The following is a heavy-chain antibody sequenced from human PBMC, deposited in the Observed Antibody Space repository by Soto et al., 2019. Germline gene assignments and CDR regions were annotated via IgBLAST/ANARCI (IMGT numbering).Heavy chain of an antibody. V-gene: IGHV3-23*01. CDR2: ISGSGGSP. CDR3: AKDRSIQKSYFDF. CDR1: GFSFSTYT. J-gene: IGHJ4*02. Sequence: GGSLRLSCAASGFSFSTYTMSWVRRAPGKGLEWVSAISGSGGSPSYADSVQGRFTISRDNPKKTLYLQMNSLRAEDTAVYYCAKDRSIQKSYFDFWGQGTLVTVSS.